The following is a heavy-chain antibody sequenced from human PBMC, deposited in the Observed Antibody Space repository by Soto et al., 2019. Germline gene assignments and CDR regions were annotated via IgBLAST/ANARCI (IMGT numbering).Heavy chain of an antibody. V-gene: IGHV1-69*01. CDR3: ATRGSHGRWLEFADY. D-gene: IGHD5-12*01. Sequence: QVQLVQSGAEAKRPGSSVKVSCEASGGTFSSLGFTWVRQAPGQGLEWMGGIIPISGRTTFAPKFLGRVTITADQSTRTTYMELTALTSDDTAIYYWATRGSHGRWLEFADYWGQGTLVTVSS. J-gene: IGHJ4*02. CDR1: GGTFSSLG. CDR2: IIPISGRT.